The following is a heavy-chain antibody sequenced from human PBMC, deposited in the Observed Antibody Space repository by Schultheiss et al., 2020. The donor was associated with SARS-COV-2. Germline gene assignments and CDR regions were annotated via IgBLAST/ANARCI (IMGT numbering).Heavy chain of an antibody. CDR2: INHSGST. CDR1: GGSFSGYY. V-gene: IGHV4-34*09. J-gene: IGHJ5*02. CDR3: ARDFNWFDP. Sequence: SETLSLTCAVYGGSFSGYYWSWIRQPPGKGLEWIGEINHSGSTNYNPSLKSRVTISVDTSKNQFSLKLSSVTAADTAVYYCARDFNWFDPWGQGTLVTVSS.